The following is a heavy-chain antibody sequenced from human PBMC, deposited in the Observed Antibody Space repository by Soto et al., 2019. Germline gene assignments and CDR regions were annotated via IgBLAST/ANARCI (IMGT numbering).Heavy chain of an antibody. Sequence: GGSLRLSCAASGFTFSNAWMNWVRQAPGKGLEWVGRIKSKTDGGTTDYAAPVKGRFTISRDDSKNTLYLQMNSLKTEDTAVYYCTTDLLRYFDWLSDYWGQGTLVTVSS. V-gene: IGHV3-15*07. CDR1: GFTFSNAW. J-gene: IGHJ4*02. D-gene: IGHD3-9*01. CDR2: IKSKTDGGTT. CDR3: TTDLLRYFDWLSDY.